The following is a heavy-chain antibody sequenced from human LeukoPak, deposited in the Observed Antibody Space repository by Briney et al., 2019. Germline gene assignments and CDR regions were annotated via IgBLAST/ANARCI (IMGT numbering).Heavy chain of an antibody. V-gene: IGHV3-7*01. D-gene: IGHD2-21*01. J-gene: IGHJ4*02. CDR1: GFTFSDYW. Sequence: GGSLRLSCAASGFTFSDYWMIWVRQTPGKGLEWVANINQDGNVKQYVDSVKGRFTISRDNAKKSLYLQMNTLRAEDTAVYYCAKFSRSHISIWGQGTLVTVSS. CDR3: AKFSRSHISI. CDR2: INQDGNVK.